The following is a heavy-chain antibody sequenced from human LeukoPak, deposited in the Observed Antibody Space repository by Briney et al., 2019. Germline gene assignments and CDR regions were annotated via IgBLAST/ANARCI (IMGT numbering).Heavy chain of an antibody. CDR3: ARDDVDTAMVAVRGVY. J-gene: IGHJ4*02. CDR1: GGTFSSYA. D-gene: IGHD5-18*01. CDR2: IIPIFGTA. Sequence: SVKVSCKASGGTFSSYAISWVRQAPGQGLEWMGGIIPIFGTANYAQKFQGRVTIITDESTSTAYMELSSLRSEDTAVYYCARDDVDTAMVAVRGVYWGQGTLVTVSS. V-gene: IGHV1-69*05.